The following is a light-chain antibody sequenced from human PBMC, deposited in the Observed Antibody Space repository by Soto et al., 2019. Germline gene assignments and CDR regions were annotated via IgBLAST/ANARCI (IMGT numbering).Light chain of an antibody. CDR3: QKYKSAPWT. CDR2: AAS. J-gene: IGKJ1*01. Sequence: DIQMTQSPSSLSASVGDRVTITCRASQDIRNYLAWYQQKPGKVPKLLIYAASTLQSWVPSRFSGSGSGTDFTLTINSLQPEDVATYYCQKYKSAPWTFGQGTKVEIK. V-gene: IGKV1-27*01. CDR1: QDIRNY.